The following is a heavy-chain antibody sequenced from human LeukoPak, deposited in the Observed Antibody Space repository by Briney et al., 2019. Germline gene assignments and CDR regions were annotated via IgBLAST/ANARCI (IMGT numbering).Heavy chain of an antibody. V-gene: IGHV4-59*01. Sequence: SETLSLTCTVSGGSFNSYYWSWIRQPPGKGLEWIGYIYYSGSTDYNPSLKSRVTISVETSKNQFSLNLSSVTAADTAVYYCARGRLARSPYFDYWGQGTLVTVSS. D-gene: IGHD6-19*01. CDR3: ARGRLARSPYFDY. CDR2: IYYSGST. J-gene: IGHJ4*02. CDR1: GGSFNSYY.